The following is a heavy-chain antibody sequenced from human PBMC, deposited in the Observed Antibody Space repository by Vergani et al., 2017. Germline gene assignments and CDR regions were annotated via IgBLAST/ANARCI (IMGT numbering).Heavy chain of an antibody. D-gene: IGHD2-2*01. CDR1: GGPIRSVSYY. Sequence: QVQLQESGPGLVKPSQTLSPTCTVSGGPIRSVSYYWSWIRQPPGKGLEWIGRIYTSGSTNYNPSLKSLDTMSVETSKNQFSLKVSSVTAADTAVYYCAGGEGSCSNSWFDPGGQGTLVTVSS. CDR2: IYTSGST. CDR3: AGGEGSCSNSWFDP. J-gene: IGHJ5*02. V-gene: IGHV4-61*02.